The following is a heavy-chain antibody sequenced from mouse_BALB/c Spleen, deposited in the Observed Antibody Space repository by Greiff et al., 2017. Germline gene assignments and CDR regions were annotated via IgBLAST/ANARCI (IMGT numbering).Heavy chain of an antibody. CDR3: ARHEDFDV. CDR1: GYSITSDYA. CDR2: ISYSGST. V-gene: IGHV3-2*02. Sequence: DVKLQESGPGLVKPSQSLSLTCTVTGYSITSDYAWNWIRQFPGNKLEWMGYISYSGSTSYNPSLKSRISITRDTSKNQFFLQLNSVTTEDTATYYCARHEDFDVWGAGTTVTVSS. J-gene: IGHJ1*01.